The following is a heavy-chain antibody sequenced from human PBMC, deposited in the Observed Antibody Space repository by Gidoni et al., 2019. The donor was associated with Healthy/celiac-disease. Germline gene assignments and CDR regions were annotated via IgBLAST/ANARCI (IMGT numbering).Heavy chain of an antibody. V-gene: IGHV5-51*01. CDR3: ARLGVKGGYYFDD. J-gene: IGHJ4*02. CDR1: GYRFTSYW. Sequence: EVQLVQSGAAVKKTGESLTISCKGSGYRFTSYWIGWVRQMHGKGLERMGIIDPGDSDTRYSPSCQGKVTISADKSISTSYLQWSSRKASDTAMYYCARLGVKGGYYFDDWGQGTLVTVSS. D-gene: IGHD6-25*01. CDR2: IDPGDSDT.